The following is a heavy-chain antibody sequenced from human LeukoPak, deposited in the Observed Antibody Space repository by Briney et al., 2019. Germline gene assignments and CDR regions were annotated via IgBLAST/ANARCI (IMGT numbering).Heavy chain of an antibody. D-gene: IGHD4-23*01. CDR3: ARGIFYGGGNQYIWFDL. Sequence: SETLSLTCAVSGGPFRGIFWTWIRNAPAQGLDWIGVRSHSGSANSNPTLKSRITISVDTSKGQFSMRLTSVTAAETAVYYCARGIFYGGGNQYIWFDLWGQGTLVTVSS. V-gene: IGHV4-34*01. CDR1: GGPFRGIF. CDR2: RSHSGSA. J-gene: IGHJ5*02.